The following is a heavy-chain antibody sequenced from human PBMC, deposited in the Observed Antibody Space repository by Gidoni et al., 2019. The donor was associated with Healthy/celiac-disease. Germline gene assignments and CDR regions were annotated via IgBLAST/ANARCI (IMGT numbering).Heavy chain of an antibody. CDR3: QVALELTRTFLMDV. CDR1: GFTLGAYA. J-gene: IGHJ6*02. D-gene: IGHD1-26*01. CDR2: IRSKAYGGTT. Sequence: EVQLVESGGGLVKQGRSLRLSCTASGFTLGAYAMSWFRQAPGQGLEWVGFIRSKAYGGTTEYAAPVKGRFTISRDDSKSIAYLQMNSLKTEDTAVYYCQVALELTRTFLMDVWGQGTTVTVSS. V-gene: IGHV3-49*05.